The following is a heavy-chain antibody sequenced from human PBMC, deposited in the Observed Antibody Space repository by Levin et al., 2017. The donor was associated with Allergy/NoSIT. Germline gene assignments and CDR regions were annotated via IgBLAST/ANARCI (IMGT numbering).Heavy chain of an antibody. J-gene: IGHJ4*02. CDR1: GFTFRSYS. Sequence: LSLTCAASGFTFRSYSMNWVRQAPGKGLEWVSSISSSSSYIYYADSVKGRFTISRDNAKNSLYLQMNSLRAEDTAVYYCARGHIVVVTAMADYWGQGTLVTVSS. CDR2: ISSSSSYI. D-gene: IGHD2-21*02. CDR3: ARGHIVVVTAMADY. V-gene: IGHV3-21*01.